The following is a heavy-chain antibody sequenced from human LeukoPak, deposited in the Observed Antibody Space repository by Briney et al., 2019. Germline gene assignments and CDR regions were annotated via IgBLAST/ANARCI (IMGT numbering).Heavy chain of an antibody. CDR3: VKDRSSWYENNGFHI. Sequence: PGGSLRLSCTASGFNFDDFAMHWVRQAPGKGLEWVAGISWNSVIIDYADSIKGHCTISRDNAKSSLYLQLNSLRADDTALYYCVKDRSSWYENNGFHIWGQGTMVTVSS. V-gene: IGHV3-9*01. CDR1: GFNFDDFA. D-gene: IGHD6-13*01. CDR2: ISWNSVII. J-gene: IGHJ3*02.